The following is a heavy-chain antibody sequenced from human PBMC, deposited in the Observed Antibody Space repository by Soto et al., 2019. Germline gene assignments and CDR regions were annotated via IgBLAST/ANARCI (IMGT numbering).Heavy chain of an antibody. J-gene: IGHJ4*02. Sequence: GGSLRLSCAASGFTVSSNYMSWVRQAPGKGLEWVSVIYSGGSTYYADSVKGRFTISRDNSKNTLYLQMNSLRAEDTAVYYCARASLSIAVAGDFDYWGQGTLVTVSS. CDR1: GFTVSSNY. V-gene: IGHV3-66*01. CDR3: ARASLSIAVAGDFDY. CDR2: IYSGGST. D-gene: IGHD6-19*01.